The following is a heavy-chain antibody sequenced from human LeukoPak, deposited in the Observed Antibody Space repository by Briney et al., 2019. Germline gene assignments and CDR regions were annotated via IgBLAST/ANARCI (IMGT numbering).Heavy chain of an antibody. J-gene: IGHJ4*02. V-gene: IGHV3-7*01. D-gene: IGHD3-3*01. Sequence: GGSLRLSCAASGFTFSSYWMSWVRQAPGKGLEWVANIKQDGSEKLYVDSVRGRFTISRDNTKNSLYLQMSSLRAEDTAVYYCATDRGWRTSGYYLYYFEYWGQGTLVTFSS. CDR3: ATDRGWRTSGYYLYYFEY. CDR2: IKQDGSEK. CDR1: GFTFSSYW.